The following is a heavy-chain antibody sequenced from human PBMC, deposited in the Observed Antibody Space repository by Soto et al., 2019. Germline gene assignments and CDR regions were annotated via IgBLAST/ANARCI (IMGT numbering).Heavy chain of an antibody. Sequence: GGSLRLSCAASGFTFSSYAMSWVRQAPGKGLEWVSAISGSGGSTYYADSVKGRFTISRDNSKNTLYLQMNSLRAEDTALYYCAKWDLDIVATIDYWGQGTLVTVSS. CDR1: GFTFSSYA. J-gene: IGHJ4*02. CDR2: ISGSGGST. V-gene: IGHV3-23*01. CDR3: AKWDLDIVATIDY. D-gene: IGHD5-12*01.